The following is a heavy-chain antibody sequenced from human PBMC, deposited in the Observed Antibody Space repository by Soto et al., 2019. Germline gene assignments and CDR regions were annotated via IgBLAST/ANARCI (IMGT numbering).Heavy chain of an antibody. V-gene: IGHV4-34*01. CDR1: GGSFSGYY. D-gene: IGHD3-10*01. CDR2: INHSGST. Sequence: ASETLSLTCAVYGGSFSGYYWSWIRQPPGKGLEWIGEINHSGSTNYNPSLKSRVTISVDTSKNQFSLKLSSVTAADTAVYYCASSSTMVRGDPSYYYYYGMDVWGQGTTVTVSS. J-gene: IGHJ6*02. CDR3: ASSSTMVRGDPSYYYYYGMDV.